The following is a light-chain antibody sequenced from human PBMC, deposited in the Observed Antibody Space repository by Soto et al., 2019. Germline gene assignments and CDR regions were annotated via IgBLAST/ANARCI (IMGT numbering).Light chain of an antibody. V-gene: IGKV3-11*01. CDR1: QSVSSY. J-gene: IGKJ5*01. CDR3: QQHSNWPPMT. CDR2: DAS. Sequence: EIVLTQSPATLSLSPGERATLSCRASQSVSSYLACYQQKPGQAPRLLIYDASNRATGIRARFSGSGSGTDFTLTISSLEPEDFAVYYCQQHSNWPPMTFGQGTRLEIK.